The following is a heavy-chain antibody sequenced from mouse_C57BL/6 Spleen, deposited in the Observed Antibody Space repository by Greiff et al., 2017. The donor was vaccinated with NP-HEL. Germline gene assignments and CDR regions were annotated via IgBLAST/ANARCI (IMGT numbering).Heavy chain of an antibody. Sequence: VQLQQSGAELARPGASVKLSCKASGYTFTSYGISWVKQRTGQGLEWIGEIYPRSGNTYYNEKFKGKATLTADKSSSTAYMELRSLTSEDSAVYFCARRDYSNGGYWGQGTTLTVSS. J-gene: IGHJ2*01. D-gene: IGHD2-5*01. CDR2: IYPRSGNT. CDR3: ARRDYSNGGY. CDR1: GYTFTSYG. V-gene: IGHV1-81*01.